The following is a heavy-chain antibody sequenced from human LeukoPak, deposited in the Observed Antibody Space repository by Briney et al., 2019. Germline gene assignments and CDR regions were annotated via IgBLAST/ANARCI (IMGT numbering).Heavy chain of an antibody. D-gene: IGHD4-17*01. CDR2: ISSSSSYI. Sequence: GGSLRLSCAASGFTFSSYSMNWVRQAPGKGLEWVSSISSSSSYIYYADSVKGRFTISRDNAKNSLYLQMNSLRAEDTAVYYCARDPAASGDYFFDYWGQGTLVTVSS. CDR1: GFTFSSYS. CDR3: ARDPAASGDYFFDY. J-gene: IGHJ4*02. V-gene: IGHV3-21*01.